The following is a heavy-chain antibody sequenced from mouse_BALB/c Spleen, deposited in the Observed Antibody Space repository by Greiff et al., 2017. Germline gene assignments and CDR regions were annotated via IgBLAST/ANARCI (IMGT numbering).Heavy chain of an antibody. CDR1: GFTFSSYA. D-gene: IGHD1-1*01. Sequence: EVQLVESGGGLVKPGGSLKLSCAASGFTFSSYAMSWVRQTPEKRLEWVASISSGGSTYYPDSVKGRFTISRDNARNILYLQMSSLRSEDTAMYYCARRHYYGSSHWYFDVWGAGTTVTVSS. CDR2: ISSGGST. V-gene: IGHV5-6-5*01. CDR3: ARRHYYGSSHWYFDV. J-gene: IGHJ1*01.